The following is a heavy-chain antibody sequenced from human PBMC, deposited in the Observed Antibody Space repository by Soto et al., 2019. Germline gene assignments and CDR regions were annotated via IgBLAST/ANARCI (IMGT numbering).Heavy chain of an antibody. V-gene: IGHV4-39*01. D-gene: IGHD2-15*01. J-gene: IGHJ6*02. CDR3: ARLLVVVVIDSDGMDV. CDR2: IYYSGST. Sequence: SETLSLTCAVSGGSISSSSYYWGWIRQPPGKGLEWIGSIYYSGSTYYNPSLKSRVTISVDTSKNQFSLKLSSVTAADTAVYYCARLLVVVVIDSDGMDVWGQGTTVTVSS. CDR1: GGSISSSSYY.